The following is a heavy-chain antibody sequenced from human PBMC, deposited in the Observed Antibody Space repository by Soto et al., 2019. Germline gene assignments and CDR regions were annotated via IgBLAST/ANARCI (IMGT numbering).Heavy chain of an antibody. CDR2: IYYSGST. CDR3: ARIPRERLLEYYFDY. Sequence: PSETLSLTCTVSGGSISSYYWSWIRQPPGKGLEWIGYIYYSGSTNYNPSLKSRVTISVDTSKNQFSLKLSSVTAADTAVYYCARIPRERLLEYYFDYWGQGTLVTVSS. CDR1: GGSISSYY. J-gene: IGHJ4*02. D-gene: IGHD2-15*01. V-gene: IGHV4-59*01.